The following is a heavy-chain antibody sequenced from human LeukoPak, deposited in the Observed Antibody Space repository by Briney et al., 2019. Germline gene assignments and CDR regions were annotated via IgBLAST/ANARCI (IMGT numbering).Heavy chain of an antibody. CDR2: ISSSGSTI. J-gene: IGHJ4*02. D-gene: IGHD2-2*01. CDR1: GFTFSSYE. V-gene: IGHV3-48*03. Sequence: GGSLRLSCAASGFTFSSYEINWVRQAPGKGLEWVSYISSSGSTIYYADSVKGRFTISRDNAKNSLYLQMNSLRAEDTAVYYCARVGFVVPAANGLDYWGQGTLVTVSS. CDR3: ARVGFVVPAANGLDY.